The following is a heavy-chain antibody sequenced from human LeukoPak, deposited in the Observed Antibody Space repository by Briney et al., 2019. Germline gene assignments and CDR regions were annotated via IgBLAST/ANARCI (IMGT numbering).Heavy chain of an antibody. CDR3: ARGAGLLSYFDY. D-gene: IGHD3-10*01. CDR1: GGSISSYY. CDR2: IYYSGST. J-gene: IGHJ4*02. V-gene: IGHV4-59*01. Sequence: SETLSLTCTVSGGSISSYYWSWIRQPPGKGLEWIGYIYYSGSTNYNPSLKSRVTISVDTSKNQFSLKLSSVTAADTAVYYCARGAGLLSYFDYWGKGTLVTVSS.